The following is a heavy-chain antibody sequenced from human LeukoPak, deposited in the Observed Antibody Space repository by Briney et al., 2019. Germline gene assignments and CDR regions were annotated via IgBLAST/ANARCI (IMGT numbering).Heavy chain of an antibody. J-gene: IGHJ4*02. CDR3: ATFDYYDSSGYPRSDYFDY. D-gene: IGHD3-22*01. CDR2: ISGSGGST. CDR1: GFTFSSYA. Sequence: PGGSLRLSCAASGFTFSSYAMSWVRQAPGKGLEWVSAISGSGGSTYYADSVKGRLTISRDNSKNTLYLQMNSLRAEDTAVYYCATFDYYDSSGYPRSDYFDYWGQGTLVTVSS. V-gene: IGHV3-23*01.